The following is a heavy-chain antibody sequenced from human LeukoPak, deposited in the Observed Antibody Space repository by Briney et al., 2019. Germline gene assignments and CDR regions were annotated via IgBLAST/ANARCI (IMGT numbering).Heavy chain of an antibody. V-gene: IGHV4-4*07. J-gene: IGHJ3*02. D-gene: IGHD6-13*01. CDR2: IYTSGST. CDR3: ARLTGYSSSWWRGYDAFDI. CDR1: GGSISSYY. Sequence: PSETLSLTCTVSGGSISSYYWSWIQQPAGKGLEWIGRIYTSGSTNYNPSLKSRVTMSVDTSKNQFSLKLSSVTAADTAVYYCARLTGYSSSWWRGYDAFDIWGQGTMVTVSS.